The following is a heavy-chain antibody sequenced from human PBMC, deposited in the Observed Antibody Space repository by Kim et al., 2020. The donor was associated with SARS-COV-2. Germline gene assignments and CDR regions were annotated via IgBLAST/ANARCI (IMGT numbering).Heavy chain of an antibody. V-gene: IGHV4-39*01. D-gene: IGHD5-12*01. J-gene: IGHJ4*02. CDR3: ARQGLGSGYDSPPAYFDH. Sequence: SETLSLTCTVSGDTINRSPYFWGWVRQPPGRGLQWIGRIYSSGTTYSSPSLNSRVTLSVDMSENQFSLRLTSVTVAETAVYYCARQGLGSGYDSPPAYFDHWGQGILVTVSS. CDR2: IYSSGTT. CDR1: GDTINRSPYF.